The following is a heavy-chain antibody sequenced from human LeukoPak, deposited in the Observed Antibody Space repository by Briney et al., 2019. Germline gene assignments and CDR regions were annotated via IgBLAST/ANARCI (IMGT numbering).Heavy chain of an antibody. D-gene: IGHD3-22*01. CDR1: GFTFSNYA. J-gene: IGHJ4*02. CDR3: AKKLAGSGYSSHFDY. V-gene: IGHV3-23*01. Sequence: PGGSLRLSCAASGFTFSNYAMSWVRQAPGKGLEWVSAISGSGGNTYYADSVKGRFTISRDNSKNTLYLQMNSLRAEDTAVYYCAKKLAGSGYSSHFDYWGQGTLVTVSS. CDR2: ISGSGGNT.